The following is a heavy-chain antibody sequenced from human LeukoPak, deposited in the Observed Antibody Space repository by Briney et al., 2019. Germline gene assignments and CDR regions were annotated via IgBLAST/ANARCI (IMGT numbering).Heavy chain of an antibody. V-gene: IGHV4-4*07. D-gene: IGHD2-2*01. Sequence: SETLSLTCTVSGGSISSYYWSWIRRPAGKGLEWIGRIYTSGSTNYNPSLKSRVTISVDTSKNQFSLKLSSVTAADTAVYYCAREGGYCSSTSCDGAFDYWGQGTLVTVSS. J-gene: IGHJ4*02. CDR1: GGSISSYY. CDR2: IYTSGST. CDR3: AREGGYCSSTSCDGAFDY.